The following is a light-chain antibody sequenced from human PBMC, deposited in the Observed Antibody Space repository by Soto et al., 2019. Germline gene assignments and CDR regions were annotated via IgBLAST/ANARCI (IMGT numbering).Light chain of an antibody. V-gene: IGLV2-8*01. CDR3: SSNAGSNNLV. CDR2: EVS. CDR1: ISDVGDYNY. J-gene: IGLJ2*01. Sequence: QSVLTQPPSASGTPGQSVTIPCTGTISDVGDYNYVSWYQQHPGKAPKLVIYEVSRRPSGVPDRFSGSKSGNTASLTVSGLQAEDEADYYCSSNAGSNNLVFGGGTKLTVL.